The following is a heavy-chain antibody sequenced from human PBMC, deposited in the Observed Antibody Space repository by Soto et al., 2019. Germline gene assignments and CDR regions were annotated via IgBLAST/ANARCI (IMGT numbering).Heavy chain of an antibody. V-gene: IGHV1-2*04. CDR1: GYTFTGYY. D-gene: IGHD3-22*01. J-gene: IGHJ4*02. CDR3: ARGDYYDSSGYYYTRGIFDY. CDR2: INPNSGGT. Sequence: ASVKVSCKASGYTFTGYYMHWVRQAPGQGLEWMGWINPNSGGTNYAQKFQGWVTMTRDTSIGKAYMELGRLRSDDTAVYYCARGDYYDSSGYYYTRGIFDYWGQGTLVTVSS.